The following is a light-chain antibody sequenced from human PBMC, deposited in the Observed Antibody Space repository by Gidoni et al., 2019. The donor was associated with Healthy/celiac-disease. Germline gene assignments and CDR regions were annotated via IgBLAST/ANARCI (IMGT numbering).Light chain of an antibody. V-gene: IGLV2-14*01. CDR1: SSDVGGYNY. CDR3: SSYTSSSTLVV. CDR2: EVS. Sequence: QPASVSGSPGQSITISCTGTSSDVGGYNYVSWYQQHPGKAPKLMIYEVSNRPSGVSNRFSGSKSGNTASLTISGLQAEDEADYYCSSYTSSSTLVVFGGGTKLTGL. J-gene: IGLJ2*01.